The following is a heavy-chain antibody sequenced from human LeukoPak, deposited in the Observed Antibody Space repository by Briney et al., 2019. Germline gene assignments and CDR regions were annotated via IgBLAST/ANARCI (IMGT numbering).Heavy chain of an antibody. V-gene: IGHV4-39*01. D-gene: IGHD7-27*01. CDR2: IYYSGST. CDR1: GGSLSSYY. CDR3: ARHSLGIPSFFDY. Sequence: PSETLSLTCTVSGGSLSSYYWGWIRQPPGKGLEWIGSIYYSGSTYYNPSLKSRVTISVDTSKNQFSLKPSSVTAADTAVYYCARHSLGIPSFFDYWGQGTLVTVSS. J-gene: IGHJ4*02.